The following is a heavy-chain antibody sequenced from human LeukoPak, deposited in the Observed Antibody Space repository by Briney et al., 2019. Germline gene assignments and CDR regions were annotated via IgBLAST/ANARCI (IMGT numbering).Heavy chain of an antibody. CDR2: ISGSGGST. V-gene: IGHV3-23*01. Sequence: GGSLRLSCAASGFTFSSYAMSWVRQAPGKGLEWVSAISGSGGSTYYADSVKGRFTISRDNSKNTLYLQMNSLRAEDTAVYYCVKDVEMATIPGDYFDYWGQGTLVTVSS. CDR1: GFTFSSYA. J-gene: IGHJ4*02. CDR3: VKDVEMATIPGDYFDY. D-gene: IGHD5-24*01.